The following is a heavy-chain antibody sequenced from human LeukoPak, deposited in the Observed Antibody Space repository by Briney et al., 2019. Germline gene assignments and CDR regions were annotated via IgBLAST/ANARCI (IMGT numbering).Heavy chain of an antibody. CDR3: ARGRMGFIDY. CDR2: MNPNSGNT. CDR1: GYTFTGYY. J-gene: IGHJ4*02. V-gene: IGHV1-8*02. D-gene: IGHD3-16*01. Sequence: ASVKVSCKASGYTFTGYYMHWVRQATGQGLEWMGWMNPNSGNTGYAQKFQGRVTMTRNTSISTAYMELSSLRSEDTAVYYCARGRMGFIDYWGQGTLVTVSS.